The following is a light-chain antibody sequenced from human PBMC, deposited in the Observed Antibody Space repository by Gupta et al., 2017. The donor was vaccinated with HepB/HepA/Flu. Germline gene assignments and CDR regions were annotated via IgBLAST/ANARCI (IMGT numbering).Light chain of an antibody. J-gene: IGLJ1*01. CDR3: AVWDDSLPATV. V-gene: IGLV1-36*01. Sequence: QSLSTHPPSVPEHPRHRVTIACSGSSSNIGNNSVNWYQQFPGKAPKLLIYYDVLLPSGVSDRFSGSKSGASASLAISGLQSEDEADYYCAVWDDSLPATVFGTGTKVTVL. CDR2: YDV. CDR1: SSNIGNNS.